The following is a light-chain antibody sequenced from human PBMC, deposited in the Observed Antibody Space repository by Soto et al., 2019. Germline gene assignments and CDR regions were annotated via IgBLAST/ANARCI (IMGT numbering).Light chain of an antibody. CDR2: KAS. Sequence: DIQMTQSPSTLSASVGDRVTITCRASQSVDTCLAWYQQKPGKAPHLLIYKASSLEAGVPSRFSGSGSVTEFTLTISSLQPDDFAAYYCQQFYRYPWTFGQQTKVDI. J-gene: IGKJ1*01. CDR3: QQFYRYPWT. V-gene: IGKV1-5*03. CDR1: QSVDTC.